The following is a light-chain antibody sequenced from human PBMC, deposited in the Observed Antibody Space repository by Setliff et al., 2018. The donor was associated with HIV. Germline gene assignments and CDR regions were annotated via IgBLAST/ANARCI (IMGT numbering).Light chain of an antibody. J-gene: IGLJ2*01. CDR3: CSYAGTYTSYVI. V-gene: IGLV2-11*01. CDR2: DVR. CDR1: SSDFGGNNY. Sequence: QSALAQPRSVSGSPGQSVTISCTGTSSDFGGNNYVSWYQHHPGKVPKLMIYDVRKWPSGVPDRFSGSKSGNTASLTISGLQAEDEADYYCCSYAGTYTSYVIFGGGTKVTVL.